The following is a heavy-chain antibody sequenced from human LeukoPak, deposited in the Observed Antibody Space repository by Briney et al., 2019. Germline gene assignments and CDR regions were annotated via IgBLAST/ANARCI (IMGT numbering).Heavy chain of an antibody. Sequence: GGSLRLSCTASGFTFSNYEMHWVRQAPGKGLEWVSYISSSSSPIYYADSVKGRFTSSRDNAKNSLYLQMNSLRAEDTAIYYCAREDSSGWTDPWGQGTLVTVSS. V-gene: IGHV3-48*03. D-gene: IGHD6-19*01. CDR1: GFTFSNYE. CDR3: AREDSSGWTDP. CDR2: ISSSSSPI. J-gene: IGHJ5*02.